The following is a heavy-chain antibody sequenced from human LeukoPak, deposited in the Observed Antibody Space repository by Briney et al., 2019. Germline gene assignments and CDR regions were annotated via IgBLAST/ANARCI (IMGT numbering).Heavy chain of an antibody. CDR1: GFTFSSYW. J-gene: IGHJ4*02. D-gene: IGHD3-22*01. CDR3: AKDLYYYDSSGYQSGFDY. CDR2: IKQDGSEK. Sequence: GGSLRLSCAASGFTFSSYWMSWVRQAPGKGLEWVANIKQDGSEKYYVDSVKGRFTISRDNAKNSLYLQMNSLRAEDTAVYYCAKDLYYYDSSGYQSGFDYWGQGTLVTVSS. V-gene: IGHV3-7*01.